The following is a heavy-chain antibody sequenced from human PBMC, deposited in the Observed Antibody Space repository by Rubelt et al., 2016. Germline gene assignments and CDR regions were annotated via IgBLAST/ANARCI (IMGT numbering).Heavy chain of an antibody. CDR2: VYSGGGT. CDR3: AKSMAYTALFHI. J-gene: IGHJ3*02. D-gene: IGHD4-11*01. Sequence: EVQLVESGGGLVQPGGSLRLSCAVSGFTVSTKYMSWVRQAPGKGLEWVSAVYSGGGTYYADSVRGRLTISRDNSKNTLYLQMSSLRAEDTAVYYCAKSMAYTALFHIWGQGTMVTVSS. CDR1: GFTVSTKY. V-gene: IGHV3-66*01.